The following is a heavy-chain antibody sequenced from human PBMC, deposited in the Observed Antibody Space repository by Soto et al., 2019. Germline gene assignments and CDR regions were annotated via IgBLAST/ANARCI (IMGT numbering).Heavy chain of an antibody. CDR3: ARDRAGDDY. D-gene: IGHD3-10*01. J-gene: IGHJ4*02. CDR2: IYYSGST. V-gene: IGHV4-59*01. Sequence: SETLSLTCTVFCGSISSYYWGWIRQPPGKGLEWIGYIYYSGSTNYNPPLKSRVTISVDTSKNQFSLKLSSVTAADTAVYYCARDRAGDDYWGQGTLVTVSS. CDR1: CGSISSYY.